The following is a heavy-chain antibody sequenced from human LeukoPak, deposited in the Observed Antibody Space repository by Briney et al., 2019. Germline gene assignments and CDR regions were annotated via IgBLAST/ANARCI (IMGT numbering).Heavy chain of an antibody. J-gene: IGHJ3*02. CDR2: NIPIFGTA. CDR3: ARVGQGVLDI. CDR1: GGTFSSYA. V-gene: IGHV1-69*01. Sequence: SVKVSCKASGGTFSSYAISWVRQAPGQGLEWMGGNIPIFGTANYAQKFQGRVTITADESTSTAYMELSSLRSEDTAVYYCARVGQGVLDIWGQGTMVTVSS. D-gene: IGHD6-13*01.